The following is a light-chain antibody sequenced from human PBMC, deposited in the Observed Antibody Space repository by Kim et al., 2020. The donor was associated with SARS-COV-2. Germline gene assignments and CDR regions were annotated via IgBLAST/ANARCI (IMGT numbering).Light chain of an antibody. CDR1: QSINIF. V-gene: IGKV1-17*03. Sequence: DIQMTQSPSTMSASVGARVSITCRARQSINIFLAWFQQKPGKVPKRLIYSASSLQSGVPSRFSGSGSGTEFTLTISSLQPEDSATYYCLQHQTLPFSFGQGTKLEI. CDR3: LQHQTLPFS. J-gene: IGKJ2*03. CDR2: SAS.